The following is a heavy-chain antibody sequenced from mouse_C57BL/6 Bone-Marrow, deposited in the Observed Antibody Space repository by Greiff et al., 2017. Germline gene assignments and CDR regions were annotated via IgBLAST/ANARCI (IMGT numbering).Heavy chain of an antibody. CDR1: GYNITDDY. D-gene: IGHD6-1*01. Sequence: EVMLVQSGAELVRPGASVKLSCKASGYNITDDYMHWVKQRPEQGLEWIGWIDPENGDTEYDSKFKGKATLPSDTSSNTAYMQLSSLTSEDTSVYYCTTGPRFAYWGQGTLVTVSA. V-gene: IGHV14-4*01. CDR2: IDPENGDT. J-gene: IGHJ3*01. CDR3: TTGPRFAY.